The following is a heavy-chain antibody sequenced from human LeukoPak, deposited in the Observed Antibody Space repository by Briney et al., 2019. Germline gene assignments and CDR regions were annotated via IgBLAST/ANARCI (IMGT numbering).Heavy chain of an antibody. V-gene: IGHV1-69*13. J-gene: IGHJ5*02. CDR1: GYTLTELS. CDR3: ARGEQQLVPDTQFLWFDP. Sequence: ASVKVSCKVSGYTLTELSMHWVRQAPGKGLEWMGGIIPIFGTANYAQKFQGRVTITADESTSTAYMELSSLRSEDTAVYYCARGEQQLVPDTQFLWFDPWGQGTLVTVSS. CDR2: IIPIFGTA. D-gene: IGHD6-13*01.